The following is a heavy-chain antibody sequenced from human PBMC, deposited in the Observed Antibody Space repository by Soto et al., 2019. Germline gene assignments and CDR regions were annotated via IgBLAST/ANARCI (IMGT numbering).Heavy chain of an antibody. CDR2: IHYSGST. J-gene: IGHJ4*02. D-gene: IGHD3-3*01. CDR3: AIGHYDYWSGYFATIDY. Sequence: SETLSLTCTVSGGSISSYYWSWIRQPPGKGLEWIGYIHYSGSTKYNPSLKSRVTISADTSKNQFSLKLSSVTAADTAVYYCAIGHYDYWSGYFATIDYWGQGTRVTVSS. V-gene: IGHV4-59*08. CDR1: GGSISSYY.